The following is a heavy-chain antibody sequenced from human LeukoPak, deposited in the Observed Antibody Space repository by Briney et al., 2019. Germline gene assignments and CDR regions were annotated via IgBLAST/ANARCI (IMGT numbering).Heavy chain of an antibody. V-gene: IGHV4-59*01. CDR2: IYYSGST. Sequence: SETLSLTCTVSGGSISNYCWGWIRQPPGKGLEWIGYIYYSGSTNYNPSLKSRVTISVDTSKNQFSLKLSSVTAADTAVYYCARSSGWQLRLFDPWGQGTLVTVSS. CDR1: GGSISNYC. CDR3: ARSSGWQLRLFDP. D-gene: IGHD2-15*01. J-gene: IGHJ5*02.